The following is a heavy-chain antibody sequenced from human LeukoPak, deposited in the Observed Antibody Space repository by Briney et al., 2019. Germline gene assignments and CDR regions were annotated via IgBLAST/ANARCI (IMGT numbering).Heavy chain of an antibody. D-gene: IGHD3-22*01. V-gene: IGHV3-30*02. CDR2: IRYDGSNK. CDR1: GFTFTTYG. CDR3: AKDNGPDYYDSSGYYDPYYMDV. J-gene: IGHJ6*03. Sequence: PGGSLRLSCVVSGFTFTTYGMHWVRQAPGKGLEWVAFIRYDGSNKYYADSVKGRFTISRDNSKNTLYLQMNSLRAEDTAVYYCAKDNGPDYYDSSGYYDPYYMDVWGKGTTVTVSS.